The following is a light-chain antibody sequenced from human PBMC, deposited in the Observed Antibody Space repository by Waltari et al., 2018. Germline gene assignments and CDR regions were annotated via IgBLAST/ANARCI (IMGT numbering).Light chain of an antibody. CDR2: KAS. V-gene: IGKV1-5*03. CDR3: QQYNSYSLLS. CDR1: QSISKW. Sequence: DIQMTQSPSTLSASVGDRVIFSCRASQSISKWLAWYQQKPGKAPKLLIYKASTLESGVPSRVSGSGSGTEFTLPISRLQPEDFATYYCQQYNSYSLLSFGGGTKVEIK. J-gene: IGKJ4*01.